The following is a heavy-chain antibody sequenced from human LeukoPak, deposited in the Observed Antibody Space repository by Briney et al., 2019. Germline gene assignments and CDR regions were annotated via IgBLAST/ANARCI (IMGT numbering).Heavy chain of an antibody. CDR1: GFTFSNAW. CDR2: ISGSGGTT. V-gene: IGHV3-23*01. CDR3: AKDKDGRFDY. Sequence: GGSLRLSCAASGFTFSNAWMSWVRQAPGKGLEWVSGISGSGGTTYYVDSVKGRFTISRDNSKNTLYLQMNSLRAEDTAVYYCAKDKDGRFDYWGQGTLVTVSS. J-gene: IGHJ4*02.